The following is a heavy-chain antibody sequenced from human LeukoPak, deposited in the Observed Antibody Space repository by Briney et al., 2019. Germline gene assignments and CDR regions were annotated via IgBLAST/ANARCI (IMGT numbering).Heavy chain of an antibody. CDR2: INHSGST. J-gene: IGHJ4*02. D-gene: IGHD2-8*01. CDR3: ASFHAIHTEFDY. Sequence: SETLSLTCAVYGGSFSGYYWSWIRQPPGKGLEWIREINHSGSTNYNPSLKSRVTISVDTSKNQFSLKLSSVTAADTAVYYCASFHAIHTEFDYWGQGTLVTVSS. CDR1: GGSFSGYY. V-gene: IGHV4-34*01.